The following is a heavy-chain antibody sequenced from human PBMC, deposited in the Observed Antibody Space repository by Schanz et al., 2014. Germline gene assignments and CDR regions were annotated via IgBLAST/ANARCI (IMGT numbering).Heavy chain of an antibody. D-gene: IGHD2-21*02. CDR3: ARTTDCNLHY. Sequence: EVQLVESGGGLVQPGGSLRLSCAASGFTLSNSDMHWVRQGTGKGLECVSTIGYLGDTYYSDSVKGRFTVSRDSGQNSLYRQMNSLRAGDTAVEYCARTTDCNLHYWGQGALVTVSS. J-gene: IGHJ4*02. V-gene: IGHV3-13*01. CDR2: IGYLGDT. CDR1: GFTLSNSD.